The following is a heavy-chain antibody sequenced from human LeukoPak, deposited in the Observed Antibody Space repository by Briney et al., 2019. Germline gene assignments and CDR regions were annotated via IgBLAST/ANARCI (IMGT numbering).Heavy chain of an antibody. D-gene: IGHD3-22*01. CDR2: ISAYNGNT. V-gene: IGHV1-18*01. Sequence: ASVKVSCKASGYTFTSYGISWVRQAPGQGLEWMGWISAYNGNTNYAQKLQGRVTMTTDTSTSTAYMELRSLRSDDTAVYYCASPRSDYDSSGSRLFGAFDIWGQGTMVTVSS. CDR1: GYTFTSYG. J-gene: IGHJ3*02. CDR3: ASPRSDYDSSGSRLFGAFDI.